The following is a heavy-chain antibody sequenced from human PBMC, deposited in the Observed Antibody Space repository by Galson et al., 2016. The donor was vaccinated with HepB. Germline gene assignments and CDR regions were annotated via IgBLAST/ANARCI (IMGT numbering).Heavy chain of an antibody. J-gene: IGHJ4*02. CDR1: GFTFSGYG. V-gene: IGHV3-33*03. D-gene: IGHD3-22*01. CDR2: IYYDGSRQ. Sequence: SLRLSCAASGFTFSGYGINWVRQAPGKGLEWVALIYYDGSRQYYADSVKGRFTISRDNSKNTLYLQMNSLRPEDTAVYYCANGGYYNFDQWGQGTLVTVSS. CDR3: ANGGYYNFDQ.